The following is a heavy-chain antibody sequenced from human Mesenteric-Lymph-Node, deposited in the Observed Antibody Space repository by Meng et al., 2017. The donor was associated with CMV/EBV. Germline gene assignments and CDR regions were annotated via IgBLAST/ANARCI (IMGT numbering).Heavy chain of an antibody. D-gene: IGHD3-22*01. V-gene: IGHV4-34*01. J-gene: IGHJ5*02. Sequence: ETLSLTCAVSGTSFTDYYWTWIRQPPGKGLEWIGEINHTGRPNYNPSLKSRVTISVDTSRSHFSLELSSVTAADTAVYYCARRSPYYYASSGYLLDTWGLGALVTVSS. CDR3: ARRSPYYYASSGYLLDT. CDR2: INHTGRP. CDR1: GTSFTDYY.